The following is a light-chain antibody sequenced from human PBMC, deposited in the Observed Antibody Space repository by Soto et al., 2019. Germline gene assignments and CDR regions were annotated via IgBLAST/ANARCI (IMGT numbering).Light chain of an antibody. CDR3: QQYSSYWT. CDR2: DAS. CDR1: QSISSW. Sequence: DIQMTQSPSTLSASVGDRVTITCRASQSISSWLAWYQQKPGKAPKLLIYDASSLESGVPSRFSARGSGTEFTLSISSLQPDDFATYYCQQYSSYWTFGQGTKVDIK. V-gene: IGKV1-5*01. J-gene: IGKJ1*01.